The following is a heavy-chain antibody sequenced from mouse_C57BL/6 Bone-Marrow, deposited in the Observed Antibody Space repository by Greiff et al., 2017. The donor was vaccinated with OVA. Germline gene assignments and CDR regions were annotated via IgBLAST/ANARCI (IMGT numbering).Heavy chain of an antibody. CDR2: LSSGGSYT. CDR1: GFTFSSYG. V-gene: IGHV5-6*01. CDR3: ARRGMDD. J-gene: IGHJ4*01. Sequence: DVHLVESGGDLVKPGGSLKLSCAASGFTFSSYGMSWVHQTPDKRLEWVATLSSGGSYTSYPDSVKGRFPISRDNAKNTLYRQMSSLKAEDTAMYYCARRGMDDRGQGTSVTVSS.